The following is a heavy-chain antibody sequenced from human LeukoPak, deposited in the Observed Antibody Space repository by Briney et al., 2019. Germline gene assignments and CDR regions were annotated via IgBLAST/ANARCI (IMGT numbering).Heavy chain of an antibody. V-gene: IGHV5-51*01. CDR3: ARRSYYDSRGVNWFDP. Sequence: GEPLKISCKGSGYSFTNYYIGWVRQMPGKGLEWMGIIYPDGSDIRYSPSFQGQVTISADKSISTAYLQWNSLKASDSAIYYCARRSYYDSRGVNWFDPWGQGTLVTVSS. J-gene: IGHJ5*01. CDR1: GYSFTNYY. D-gene: IGHD3-22*01. CDR2: IYPDGSDI.